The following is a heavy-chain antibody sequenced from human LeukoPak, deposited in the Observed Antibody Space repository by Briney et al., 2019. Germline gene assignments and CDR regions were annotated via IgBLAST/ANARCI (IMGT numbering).Heavy chain of an antibody. CDR1: GYTFTGYY. CDR3: ARDRSQSITPYPYYYYGMDV. CDR2: INPNSGGT. J-gene: IGHJ6*02. Sequence: GASVKVSCKASGYTFTGYYMHWVRQAPGQGLEWMGWINPNSGGTNYAQKFQGRVTMTRDTSISTAYMELSRLRSDDTAVYYCARDRSQSITPYPYYYYGMDVWGQGTTVTVSS. D-gene: IGHD1-14*01. V-gene: IGHV1-2*02.